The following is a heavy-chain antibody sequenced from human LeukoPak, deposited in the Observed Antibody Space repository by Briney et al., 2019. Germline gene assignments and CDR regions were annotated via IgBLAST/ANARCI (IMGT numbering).Heavy chain of an antibody. D-gene: IGHD6-13*01. CDR1: GDSISGGYY. J-gene: IGHJ4*02. Sequence: SETLSLTCSVSGDSISGGYYWTWIRQSPGEGLEWIGYIYHSGTPFYNPSLKSRVTISVDKSKHQFSLNLTSVTGADTAVYYCAGTWYSSSPDNYYFDYWGQGTLVTVSS. V-gene: IGHV4-30-2*06. CDR2: IYHSGTP. CDR3: AGTWYSSSPDNYYFDY.